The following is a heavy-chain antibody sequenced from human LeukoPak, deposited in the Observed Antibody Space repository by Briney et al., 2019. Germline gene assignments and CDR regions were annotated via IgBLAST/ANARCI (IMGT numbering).Heavy chain of an antibody. CDR1: GFTFSSYS. D-gene: IGHD4-17*01. CDR2: ISYDGSNK. J-gene: IGHJ5*02. V-gene: IGHV3-30*18. CDR3: AKDRAYGDYPGWFDP. Sequence: GGSLRLSCAASGFTFSSYSMNWVRQAPGKGLEWVVVISYDGSNKYYADSVKGRFTISRDNSKNTLYLQMNSLRAEDTAVYYCAKDRAYGDYPGWFDPWGQGTLVTVSS.